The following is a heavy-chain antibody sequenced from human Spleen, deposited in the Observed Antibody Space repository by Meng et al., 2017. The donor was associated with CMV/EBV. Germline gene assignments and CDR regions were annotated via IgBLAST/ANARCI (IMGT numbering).Heavy chain of an antibody. CDR1: GFTVSSNY. D-gene: IGHD4-11*01. CDR3: ASQSYSNHHY. J-gene: IGHJ4*02. V-gene: IGHV3-53*01. Sequence: GESLKISCAASGFTVSSNYMSWVRQAPGKGLEWVSVIYSGGSTYYVDSVKGRFTISRDNAKNSLYLQMNTLRDEDTAVYYCASQSYSNHHYWGQGTLVTVSS. CDR2: IYSGGST.